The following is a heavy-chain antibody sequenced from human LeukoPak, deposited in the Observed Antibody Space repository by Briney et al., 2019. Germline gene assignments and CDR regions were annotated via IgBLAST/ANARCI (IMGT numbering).Heavy chain of an antibody. V-gene: IGHV1-24*01. CDR2: LDPEDLGT. D-gene: IGHD6-13*01. Sequence: VASVKVSCKVSGYTLTELSIHWVRQAPGKGLEWMGSLDPEDLGTLSSQKFQGRLTMTEDTSTDTAYMELSSLRSEDTAVYYCATKSKAGSWYHFHSYYYYYMDVWGKGTTVTVSS. CDR1: GYTLTELS. CDR3: ATKSKAGSWYHFHSYYYYYMDV. J-gene: IGHJ6*03.